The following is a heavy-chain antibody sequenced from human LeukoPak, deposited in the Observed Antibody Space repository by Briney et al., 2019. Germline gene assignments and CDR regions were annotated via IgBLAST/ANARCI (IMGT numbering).Heavy chain of an antibody. V-gene: IGHV4-59*01. CDR3: ARDLSIGFFDY. J-gene: IGHJ4*02. D-gene: IGHD2/OR15-2a*01. CDR2: IYYSGST. Sequence: SETLSLTCTVSGGSISSYYWSWIRQPPGKGLEWIGYIYYSGSTNYNPSLKSRVTISVDTSKNQFSLKLSSVTAADTAVYYCARDLSIGFFDYWGQGTLVTVSS. CDR1: GGSISSYY.